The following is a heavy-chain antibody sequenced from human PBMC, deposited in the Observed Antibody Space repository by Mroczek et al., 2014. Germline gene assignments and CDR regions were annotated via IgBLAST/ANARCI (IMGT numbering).Heavy chain of an antibody. D-gene: IGHD3-3*01. V-gene: IGHV4-59*01. CDR3: ARRIPITIFGVVIAERFDP. Sequence: QVQLQESGPGLVKPSETLSLTCTVSGGSISSYYWSWIRQPPGKGLEWIGYIYYSGSTNYNPSLKSRVTISVDTSKNQFSLKLSSVTAADTAVYYCARRIPITIFGVVIAERFDPWGQGTLVTVSS. CDR2: IYYSGST. J-gene: IGHJ5*02. CDR1: GGSISSYY.